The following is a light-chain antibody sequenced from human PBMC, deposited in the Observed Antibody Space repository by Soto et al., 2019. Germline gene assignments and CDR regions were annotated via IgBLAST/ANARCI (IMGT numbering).Light chain of an antibody. CDR2: AAS. V-gene: IGKV1-27*01. J-gene: IGKJ4*01. CDR1: QGISDY. Sequence: DLQMTQSPSSLSASVGDRVTITCRASQGISDYLAWYQQKPGKVPKLLIYAASTLQSGVPSRLSGSGSGTDFNLTISRLQPEDVATYYCQKYNSAPLTCGGGTKVDIK. CDR3: QKYNSAPLT.